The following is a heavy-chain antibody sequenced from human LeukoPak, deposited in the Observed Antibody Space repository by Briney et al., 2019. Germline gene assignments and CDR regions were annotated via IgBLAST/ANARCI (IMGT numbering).Heavy chain of an antibody. Sequence: ASVKVSCKASGYTFTGYYMHWVRQAPGQGLEWMGWINPNSGGTNYAQKFQGRVTMTRDTSISTAYMELSRLRSDDTAVYYCARDQYSGYDFSPLNYWGQGTLVTVSS. CDR1: GYTFTGYY. D-gene: IGHD5-12*01. V-gene: IGHV1-2*02. CDR2: INPNSGGT. J-gene: IGHJ4*02. CDR3: ARDQYSGYDFSPLNY.